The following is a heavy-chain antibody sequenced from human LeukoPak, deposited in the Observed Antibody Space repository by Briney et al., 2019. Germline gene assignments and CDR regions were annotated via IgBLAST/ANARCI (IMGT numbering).Heavy chain of an antibody. CDR2: ISGSGGST. J-gene: IGHJ4*02. D-gene: IGHD1-26*01. Sequence: PGGSLRLSCAASGFTFSSYAMSWVRQAPGKGLEWVSAISGSGGSTYYADSVKGRFTISRDNSKNTLYLQMNSLRAEDTAVFYCAKNLVGATWIDYWGQGPPVTVSS. V-gene: IGHV3-23*01. CDR1: GFTFSSYA. CDR3: AKNLVGATWIDY.